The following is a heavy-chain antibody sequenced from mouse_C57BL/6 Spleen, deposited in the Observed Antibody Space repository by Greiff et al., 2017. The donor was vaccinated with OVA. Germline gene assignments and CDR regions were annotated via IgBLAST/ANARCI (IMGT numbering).Heavy chain of an antibody. CDR3: ARGPAWFAY. J-gene: IGHJ3*01. CDR2: IWSGGST. Sequence: VQLKQSGPGLVQPSQSLSITCTVSGFSLTSYGVHWVRQSPGKGLEWLGVIWSGGSTDYNAAFISRLSISKDNSKSQVFFKMNSLQADDTAIYYCARGPAWFAYWGQGTLVTVSA. CDR1: GFSLTSYG. V-gene: IGHV2-2*01.